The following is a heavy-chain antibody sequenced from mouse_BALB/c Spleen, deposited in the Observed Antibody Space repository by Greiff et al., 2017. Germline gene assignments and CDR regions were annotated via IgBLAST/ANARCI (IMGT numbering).Heavy chain of an antibody. CDR1: GYAFSSYW. Sequence: QVHVKQSGAELVRPGSSVKISCKASGYAFSSYWMNWVKQRPGQGLEWIGQIYPGDGDTNYNGKFKGKATLTADKSSSTAYMQLSSLTSEDSAVYFCAITGRGAYWGQGTLVTVSA. J-gene: IGHJ3*01. CDR2: IYPGDGDT. V-gene: IGHV1-80*01. D-gene: IGHD4-1*01. CDR3: AITGRGAY.